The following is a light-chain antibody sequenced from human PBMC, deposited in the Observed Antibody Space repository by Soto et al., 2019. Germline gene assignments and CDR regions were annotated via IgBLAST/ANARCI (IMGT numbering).Light chain of an antibody. V-gene: IGKV3-15*01. J-gene: IGKJ1*01. Sequence: EIVMTQSPATLSVSPGERATLSCRASQSVSNNLAWYQKKPGQAPRRLIYGASTRATAIPARFSGSGSETGFTLTISSLQSEEFAVYYCQQYNNWWTFGQGTRVEI. CDR1: QSVSNN. CDR2: GAS. CDR3: QQYNNWWT.